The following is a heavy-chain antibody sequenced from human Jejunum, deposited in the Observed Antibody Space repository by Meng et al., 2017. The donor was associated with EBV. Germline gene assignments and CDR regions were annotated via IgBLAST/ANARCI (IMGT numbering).Heavy chain of an antibody. Sequence: QVQLVQSGSELKKPGASVKVSCKASGYTFSRYAINWVRQAPGQGLEWMGWINTRTGNPAYAQGFTGRFVFSLDTSVSTAYLQISSLKAEDTAVYYCASDISTATFGYWGQGTLVTVSS. V-gene: IGHV7-4-1*02. CDR3: ASDISTATFGY. CDR2: INTRTGNP. J-gene: IGHJ4*02. D-gene: IGHD2-21*02. CDR1: GYTFSRYA.